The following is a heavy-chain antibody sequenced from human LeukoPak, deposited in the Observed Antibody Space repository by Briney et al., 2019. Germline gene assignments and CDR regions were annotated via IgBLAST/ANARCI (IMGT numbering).Heavy chain of an antibody. J-gene: IGHJ3*02. D-gene: IGHD4-17*01. CDR1: GGSISSGDDY. CDR2: IYYSGST. V-gene: IGHV4-30-4*01. Sequence: PSETLSLTCTVSGGSISSGDDYWSWIRQPPGKGLEWIGYIYYSGSTYYNPSLKSRVTISVDTSKNQFSLKLSSVTAADTAVYYCPRSLPRQSTVTLEFAFDIWGQGTMVTVSS. CDR3: PRSLPRQSTVTLEFAFDI.